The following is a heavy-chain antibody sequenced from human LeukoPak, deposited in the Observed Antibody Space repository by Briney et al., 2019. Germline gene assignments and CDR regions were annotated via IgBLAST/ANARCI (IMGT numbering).Heavy chain of an antibody. Sequence: ASVKVSCKASGYSFTSYPIHWVRQAPGQRLERVGWINTGNGTTRYSPRLQGRVTLTRDTSANTAYMELNSLRFEDTAMYYCASNAFDYWGQGTLVTVSS. J-gene: IGHJ4*02. CDR3: ASNAFDY. CDR1: GYSFTSYP. V-gene: IGHV1-3*04. CDR2: INTGNGTT.